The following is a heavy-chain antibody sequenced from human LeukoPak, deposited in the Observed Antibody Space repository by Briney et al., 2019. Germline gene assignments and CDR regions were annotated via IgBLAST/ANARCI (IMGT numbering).Heavy chain of an antibody. D-gene: IGHD3-22*01. CDR2: IRSKAYGGTT. CDR1: GFTFGDYA. Sequence: GGSLRLSCTVSGFTFGDYAMSWFHQAPGKGLEWVGFIRSKAYGGTTEYPASVKGRFTISRDDSKSIAYLQMNSLKSEDTAVYYCTRVPIRTITMIVVVRGHDAFDIWGQGTMVTVSS. V-gene: IGHV3-49*03. J-gene: IGHJ3*02. CDR3: TRVPIRTITMIVVVRGHDAFDI.